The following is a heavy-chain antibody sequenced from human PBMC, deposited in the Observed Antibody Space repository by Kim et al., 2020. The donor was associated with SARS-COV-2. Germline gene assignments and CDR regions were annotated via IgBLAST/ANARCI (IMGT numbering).Heavy chain of an antibody. Sequence: GGSLRLSCAATGFIFSSYSMNWVRQAPGKGLDWVSKITSSSSAIYYSDSVRGRFTISRDNAKTSLYLEMNSLRDEDTAVYYCARDRGGYGEFDFWGQGAMVIVSS. J-gene: IGHJ3*01. CDR2: ITSSSSAI. D-gene: IGHD5-12*01. CDR3: ARDRGGYGEFDF. CDR1: GFIFSSYS. V-gene: IGHV3-48*02.